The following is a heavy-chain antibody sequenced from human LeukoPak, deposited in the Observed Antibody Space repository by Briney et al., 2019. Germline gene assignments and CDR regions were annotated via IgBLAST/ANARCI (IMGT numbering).Heavy chain of an antibody. CDR3: ASLNAVAAAGTFDY. D-gene: IGHD6-13*01. V-gene: IGHV1-18*01. J-gene: IGHJ4*02. CDR1: GYTFTSYG. CDR2: ISAYNGNT. Sequence: ASVKVSCKASGYTFTSYGISWVRQAPGQGLEWMGWISAYNGNTNYAQKLQGRVTMTTDTSTSTAYMELRSLRSDDTAVYYCASLNAVAAAGTFDYWGQGTLVAVSS.